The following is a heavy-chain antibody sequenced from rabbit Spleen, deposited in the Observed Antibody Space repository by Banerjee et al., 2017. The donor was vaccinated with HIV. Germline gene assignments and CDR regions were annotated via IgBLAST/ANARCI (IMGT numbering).Heavy chain of an antibody. Sequence: QEQLVESGGDLVKPGASLTLTCTASGFSISNSDYMCWVRQAPGKGLEWIACIYVGSGSTHYASWAKGRFTMYKTSSTTVTLQMTSLTAADTATYFCARVYVNNGFYYWGLWGPGTLVTVS. D-gene: IGHD1-1*01. CDR2: IYVGSGST. CDR3: ARVYVNNGFYYWGL. J-gene: IGHJ6*01. V-gene: IGHV1S45*01. CDR1: GFSISNSDY.